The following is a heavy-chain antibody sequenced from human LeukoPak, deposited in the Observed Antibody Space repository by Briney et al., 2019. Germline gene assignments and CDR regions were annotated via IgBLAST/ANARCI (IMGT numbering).Heavy chain of an antibody. V-gene: IGHV1-2*02. D-gene: IGHD3-16*01. Sequence: ASVKVSCKASGYTFTGYYMHWVRQAPGQGLEWMGWINPNSGGTNYAQKFQGRVTMTRDTSISTAYMELSRLRSDDTAVYYCARTPGRGTNFAYWGQGTLVTVSS. J-gene: IGHJ4*02. CDR3: ARTPGRGTNFAY. CDR2: INPNSGGT. CDR1: GYTFTGYY.